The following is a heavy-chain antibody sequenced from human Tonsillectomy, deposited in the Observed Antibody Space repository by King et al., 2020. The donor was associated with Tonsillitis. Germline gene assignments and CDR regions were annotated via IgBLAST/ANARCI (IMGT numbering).Heavy chain of an antibody. CDR2: ISGSGGST. D-gene: IGHD5-18*01. CDR3: VKATDTAMGLFDY. CDR1: GFTFSTYA. V-gene: IGHV3-23*04. J-gene: IGHJ4*02. Sequence: VQLVESGGGLVQPGGSLRLSCAASGFTFSTYAMTWVRQAPGKGLEWVSVISGSGGSTYYADSVKGRFTISRDNSKNTLYLQMNSLRVDDTAVYYCVKATDTAMGLFDYWGQGTLVTASS.